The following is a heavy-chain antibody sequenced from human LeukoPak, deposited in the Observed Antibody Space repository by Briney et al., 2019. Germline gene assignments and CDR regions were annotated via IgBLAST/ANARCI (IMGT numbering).Heavy chain of an antibody. CDR1: GFTFRSYA. Sequence: PGGSLRLSCAASGFTFRSYAMSWVRQAPGKGLEWVSSIIANGGSTYYADSVKGRFTISRDNSKNTVYLQMNSLRAEDTAVYYCAKGAGGSYGLYYFDYWGQGIVVTVSS. D-gene: IGHD5-24*01. CDR2: IIANGGST. V-gene: IGHV3-23*01. J-gene: IGHJ4*02. CDR3: AKGAGGSYGLYYFDY.